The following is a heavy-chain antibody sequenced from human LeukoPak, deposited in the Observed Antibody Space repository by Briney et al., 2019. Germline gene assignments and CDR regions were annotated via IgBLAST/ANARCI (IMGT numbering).Heavy chain of an antibody. CDR3: ARDGAFDY. V-gene: IGHV1-2*02. CDR2: INLNSGGT. J-gene: IGHJ4*02. D-gene: IGHD1-26*01. CDR1: GYTFTRYD. Sequence: ASVKVSCKASGYTFTRYDMHWVRQAPGQGLEWMGWINLNSGGTNYAQKFQDRVTMTRDTSISTAYMELSRLTSDDTAVYYCARDGAFDYWGQGTLVTVSS.